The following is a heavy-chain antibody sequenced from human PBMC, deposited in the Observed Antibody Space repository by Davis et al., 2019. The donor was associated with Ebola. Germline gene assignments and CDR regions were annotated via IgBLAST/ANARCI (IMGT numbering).Heavy chain of an antibody. Sequence: SETLSLTCTVSGGSISSSSYYWSWIRQPPGKGLEWIGYIYYSGSTYYNPSLKSRVTISVDTSKNQFSLKLSSVTAADTAVYYCARGRAVGPHNWFDPWGQGTLVTVSS. J-gene: IGHJ5*02. V-gene: IGHV4-30-4*02. CDR2: IYYSGST. CDR1: GGSISSSSYY. D-gene: IGHD1-26*01. CDR3: ARGRAVGPHNWFDP.